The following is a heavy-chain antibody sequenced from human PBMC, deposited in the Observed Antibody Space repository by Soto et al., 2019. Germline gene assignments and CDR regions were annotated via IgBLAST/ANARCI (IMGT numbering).Heavy chain of an antibody. CDR3: TTEGYYDFWSGYWQQLLTGENFDY. Sequence: EVQLVESGGGLVKPGGSLRLSCAASGFTFSNAWMSWVRQAPGKGLEWVGRIKSKTDGGQTDYAAPVKGRFTISRDDSKNTLYLQMNSLKTEDTAVYYCTTEGYYDFWSGYWQQLLTGENFDYWGQGTLVTVSS. CDR1: GFTFSNAW. CDR2: IKSKTDGGQT. V-gene: IGHV3-15*01. D-gene: IGHD3-3*01. J-gene: IGHJ4*02.